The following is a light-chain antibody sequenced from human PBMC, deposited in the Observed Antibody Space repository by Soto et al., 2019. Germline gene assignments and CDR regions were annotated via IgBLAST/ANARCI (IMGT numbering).Light chain of an antibody. CDR1: QSITTY. CDR2: ATS. Sequence: DIQMTQSPSSLSASVGDSVTITCRASQSITTYLNWYRQKPGTAPKLLIYATSMLQSGVPSRFSATGSGTDFTLTISSLQREDFATYYCQQSYTAPRTFGQGTMLEIK. CDR3: QQSYTAPRT. J-gene: IGKJ2*02. V-gene: IGKV1-39*01.